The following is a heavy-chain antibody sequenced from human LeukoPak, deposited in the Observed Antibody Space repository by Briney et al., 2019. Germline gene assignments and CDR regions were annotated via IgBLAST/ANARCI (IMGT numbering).Heavy chain of an antibody. D-gene: IGHD3-9*01. J-gene: IGHJ6*02. Sequence: ASVKVSCKASGYTFTSYGISWVRQAPGQGLEWMGWISAYNGNTNYAQKLQGRVTMTTDTSTSTDYMELRSLRSDDTAVYYCARELRYFDWLLDPYYYYYGMDVWGQGTTVTVSS. CDR3: ARELRYFDWLLDPYYYYYGMDV. CDR2: ISAYNGNT. CDR1: GYTFTSYG. V-gene: IGHV1-18*01.